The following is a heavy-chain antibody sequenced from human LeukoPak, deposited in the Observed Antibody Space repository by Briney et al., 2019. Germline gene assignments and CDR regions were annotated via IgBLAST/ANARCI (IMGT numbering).Heavy chain of an antibody. CDR2: IYYSGST. Sequence: SETLSLTCTVSGGSISSSSYYWSWIRQPPGTGLEWIGYIYYSGSTNYNPSPKSRVTISVDTSKNQFSLKLSSVTAADTAVYYCARDRYYYGSGSYYMDVWGKGTTVTVSS. J-gene: IGHJ6*03. V-gene: IGHV4-61*01. CDR1: GGSISSSSYY. D-gene: IGHD3-10*01. CDR3: ARDRYYYGSGSYYMDV.